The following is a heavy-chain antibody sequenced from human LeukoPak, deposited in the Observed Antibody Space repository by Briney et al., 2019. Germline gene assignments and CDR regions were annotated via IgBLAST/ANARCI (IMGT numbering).Heavy chain of an antibody. V-gene: IGHV3-23*01. CDR3: AKGEVYNWNYENYYYMDV. CDR2: ISGSGGST. CDR1: GFTFSDYY. Sequence: PGGSLRLSCAASGFTFSDYYMSWIRQAPGKGLEWVSAISGSGGSTYYADSVKGRFTISRDNSKNTLYLQMNSLRAEDTAVYYCAKGEVYNWNYENYYYMDVWGKGTTVTISS. D-gene: IGHD1-7*01. J-gene: IGHJ6*03.